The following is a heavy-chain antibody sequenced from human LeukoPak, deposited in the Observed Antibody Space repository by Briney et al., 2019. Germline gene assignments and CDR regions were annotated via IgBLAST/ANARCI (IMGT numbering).Heavy chain of an antibody. CDR1: GFTFSSYS. J-gene: IGHJ6*03. CDR3: ARDTYNGNYRDSYYYYMDV. V-gene: IGHV3-21*01. CDR2: ISSSSYI. D-gene: IGHD1-26*01. Sequence: PGGSLRLSCAASGFTFSSYSMNWVRQAPGKGLEWVSSISSSSYIYYADSVKGRFTISRDNAKNSLYLQMNSLRAEDTAIYYCARDTYNGNYRDSYYYYMDVWGKGTTVTISS.